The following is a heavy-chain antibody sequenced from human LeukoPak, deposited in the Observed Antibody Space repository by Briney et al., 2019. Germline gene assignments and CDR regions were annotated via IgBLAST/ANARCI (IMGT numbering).Heavy chain of an antibody. Sequence: GGSLRLSCAASRFAFSTYVMKWVRQAPGKGLEWVSTIDRGDGIDTHYADSVKGRFTISRDNSKNTLYLQMNSLRVEDTAVYYCAIDVQDDLDYWGRGTLVTVSS. CDR3: AIDVQDDLDY. V-gene: IGHV3-23*01. CDR2: IDRGDGIDT. CDR1: RFAFSTYV. J-gene: IGHJ4*02. D-gene: IGHD1-1*01.